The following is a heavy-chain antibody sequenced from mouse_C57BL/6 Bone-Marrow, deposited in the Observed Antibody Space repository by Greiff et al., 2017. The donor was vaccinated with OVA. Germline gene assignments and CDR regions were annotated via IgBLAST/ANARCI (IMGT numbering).Heavy chain of an antibody. J-gene: IGHJ3*01. CDR3: AAIYYDYDGAY. V-gene: IGHV1-80*01. Sequence: QVQLKQSGAELVKPGASVKISCKASGYAFSSYWMNWVKQRPGKGLEWIGQIYPGDGDTNYNGKVKGKATLTADKSSSTAYMQLSSLTSEDAAVYFCAAIYYDYDGAYWGQGTLVTVSA. CDR1: GYAFSSYW. D-gene: IGHD2-4*01. CDR2: IYPGDGDT.